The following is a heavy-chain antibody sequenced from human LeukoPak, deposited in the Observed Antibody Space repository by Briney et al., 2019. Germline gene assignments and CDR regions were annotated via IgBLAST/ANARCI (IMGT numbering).Heavy chain of an antibody. J-gene: IGHJ4*02. Sequence: GGSLRLSCAASGFPFSRDSMHLVRQSAGKGLVWLSRISPDGSTTNYADSVKGRFTISRGNVKNTLYLQMNGLRDEDTAVYYCASDVAYKFDYWGQGTLVTFSS. CDR3: ASDVAYKFDY. CDR1: GFPFSRDS. V-gene: IGHV3-74*01. CDR2: ISPDGSTT. D-gene: IGHD1-1*01.